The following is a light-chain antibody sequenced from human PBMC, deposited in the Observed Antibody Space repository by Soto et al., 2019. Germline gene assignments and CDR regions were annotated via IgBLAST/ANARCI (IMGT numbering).Light chain of an antibody. CDR2: NIS. CDR3: QQFDTASYT. Sequence: IAVSKSAGTLPLSPGERATLSCRASQHFXSYFLAWYQQNPGQAPRLPXDNISKRAQGSADSLSGSGSGTDFTRPISRLDPEYSAVYYCQQFDTASYTFGQGTRLEIK. J-gene: IGKJ5*01. V-gene: IGKV3-20*01. CDR1: QHFXSYF.